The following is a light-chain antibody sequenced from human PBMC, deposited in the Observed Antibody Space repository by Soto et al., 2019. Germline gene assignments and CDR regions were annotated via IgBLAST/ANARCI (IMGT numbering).Light chain of an antibody. CDR1: QSVGIN. V-gene: IGKV3-15*01. J-gene: IGKJ1*01. CDR3: QQYNNWPRT. Sequence: EIVMTQSPATLSVSPGERATLSCRASQSVGINVAWYQQEPGQAPRLLIYGASSRATGVPARFSGSGSGTEFTLTITSLQSEDSAVYFCQQYNNWPRTFGQGTKVDIK. CDR2: GAS.